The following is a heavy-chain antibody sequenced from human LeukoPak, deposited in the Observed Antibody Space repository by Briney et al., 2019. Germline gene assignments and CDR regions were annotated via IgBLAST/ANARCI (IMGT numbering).Heavy chain of an antibody. CDR1: GGSISSYY. D-gene: IGHD3-10*01. Sequence: SGTLSLTCTVSGGSISSYYWSWIRQPPGKGLEWIGYIYYSGSTYYNPSLKSRVTISVDTSKNQFSLKLNSVTATDTAVYYCARHYGPWGRGTLVTVSS. V-gene: IGHV4-59*08. CDR2: IYYSGST. CDR3: ARHYGP. J-gene: IGHJ4*02.